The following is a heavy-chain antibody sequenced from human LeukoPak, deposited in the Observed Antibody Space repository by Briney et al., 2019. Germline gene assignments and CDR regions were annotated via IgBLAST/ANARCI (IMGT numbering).Heavy chain of an antibody. V-gene: IGHV1-69*05. CDR3: PRDVHGDYGSGWFDP. J-gene: IGHJ5*02. CDR1: GGTFNNSA. D-gene: IGHD4/OR15-4a*01. Sequence: GASVKVSCKTSGGTFNNSAISWVRQAPGQGLEWLGGIMPLFGTAGYAQKFQGRVTITKDESTRTVYLELTSLTSDDTAVYYCPRDVHGDYGSGWFDPWGQGTLVSVSS. CDR2: IMPLFGTA.